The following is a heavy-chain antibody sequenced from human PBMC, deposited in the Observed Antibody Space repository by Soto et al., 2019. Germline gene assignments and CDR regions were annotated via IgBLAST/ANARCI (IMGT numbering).Heavy chain of an antibody. CDR2: ISGSGGST. V-gene: IGHV3-23*01. D-gene: IGHD6-19*01. J-gene: IGHJ5*02. CDR3: AKEVFSSDWFDP. Sequence: GGSLRLSCAASGLTFSSYAMSWVRQAPGKGLEWVSAISGSGGSTYYADSVKGRFTISRDNSKNTLYPQMNSLRAEDTAVYYCAKEVFSSDWFDPWGQGTLVTVSS. CDR1: GLTFSSYA.